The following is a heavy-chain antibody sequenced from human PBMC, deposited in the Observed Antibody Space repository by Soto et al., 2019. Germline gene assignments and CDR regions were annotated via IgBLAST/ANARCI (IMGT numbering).Heavy chain of an antibody. CDR2: MNPNSGNT. CDR3: XXXXXXXYYMDV. J-gene: IGHJ6*03. Sequence: QVQLVQSGAEVKKPGASVKVSCKASGYTFTSXDIXXVRXXXXXGLEWMGWMNPNSGNTGYAQKFQGXVTXTXXXXXXXXXXXXXXXXXXXXXXXXXXXXXXXXYYMDVWGKGTTVTVSS. CDR1: GYTFTSXD. V-gene: IGHV1-8*01.